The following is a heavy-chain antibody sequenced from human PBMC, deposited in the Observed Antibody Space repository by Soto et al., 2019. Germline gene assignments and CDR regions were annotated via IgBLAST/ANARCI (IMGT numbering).Heavy chain of an antibody. CDR2: LYYTXST. Sequence: PXXTLSLTCTVSGGSINSYYWSWSRQLPGKGLEWMAXLYYTXSTIHTPSLKXXVAISVDXXKNPFSLKLTSVTAADTAVYYCARFYDNSNFDCWGQETLVTASS. J-gene: IGHJ4*02. V-gene: IGHV4-59*08. D-gene: IGHD5-12*01. CDR1: GGSINSYY. CDR3: ARFYDNSNFDC.